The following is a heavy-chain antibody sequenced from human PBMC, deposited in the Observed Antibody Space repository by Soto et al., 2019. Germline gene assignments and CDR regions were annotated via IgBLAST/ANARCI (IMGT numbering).Heavy chain of an antibody. D-gene: IGHD6-13*01. CDR2: ISPVFGTA. J-gene: IGHJ4*02. V-gene: IGHV1-69*01. CDR1: GGTFHNYA. Sequence: QVQLVQSGAEVKKPGSSVKVSCKASGGTFHNYATTWVRQAPGQGLEWMGGISPVFGTATYAQKFQGRLTISADESTTTVYMELRRLTSEDTAVYFCARGQQGQQPTLYYLDYWGQGPLVTVSS. CDR3: ARGQQGQQPTLYYLDY.